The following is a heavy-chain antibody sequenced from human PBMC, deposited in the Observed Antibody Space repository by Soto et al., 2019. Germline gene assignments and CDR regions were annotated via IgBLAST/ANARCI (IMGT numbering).Heavy chain of an antibody. CDR1: GGSVSSADYF. V-gene: IGHV4-30-4*01. J-gene: IGHJ4*02. Sequence: SETLSLTCTVSGGSVSSADYFWSWIRQPPGKGLEYIGYIYYSGSTYYTPSLRGRLTISMDSSKNQLSLRLTSVTAADTAVYFCARGERWLQFSANYWGRGTLVTVSS. D-gene: IGHD1-26*01. CDR3: ARGERWLQFSANY. CDR2: IYYSGST.